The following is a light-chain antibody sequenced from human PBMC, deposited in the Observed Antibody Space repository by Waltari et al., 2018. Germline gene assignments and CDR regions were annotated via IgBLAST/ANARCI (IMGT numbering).Light chain of an antibody. Sequence: DIVVTQSPDSLAVSLGERATINCKSRQSLLSRSNKKNYLAWYQQKSGQPPKLLIYWASTRQSGVPDRFSGGGSGTDFTLTISNLQAEDVAVYYCEQYFSTPYAFAQGTKLEIK. CDR3: EQYFSTPYA. J-gene: IGKJ2*01. CDR1: QSLLSRSNKKNY. CDR2: WAS. V-gene: IGKV4-1*01.